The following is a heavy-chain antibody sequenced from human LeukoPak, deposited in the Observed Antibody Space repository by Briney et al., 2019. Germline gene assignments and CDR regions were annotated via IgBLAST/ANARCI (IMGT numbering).Heavy chain of an antibody. CDR3: AKDMGADASGSYSHFDY. CDR2: ISGSGGST. D-gene: IGHD3-10*01. V-gene: IGHV3-23*01. Sequence: GGSLRLSCAASGFTFSSYAMSWVRQAPGKGLEWVSAISGSGGSTYYADSVKGRFTISRDNSKNTLYLQMNSLRAEDTAVYYCAKDMGADASGSYSHFDYWGQGTLVTVSS. J-gene: IGHJ4*02. CDR1: GFTFSSYA.